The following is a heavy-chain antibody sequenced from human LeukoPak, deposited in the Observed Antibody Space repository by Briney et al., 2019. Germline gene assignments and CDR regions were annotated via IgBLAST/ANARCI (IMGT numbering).Heavy chain of an antibody. J-gene: IGHJ4*02. CDR1: GFTFSSYG. V-gene: IGHV3-33*01. CDR3: ASAVSSGWSYFDY. Sequence: GGSLRLSCAASGFTFSSYGMYWVRQAPGKGLEWVAVIWYDGSNKYYADSVKGRFTISRDNSKNTLYLQMNSLRAEDTAVYYCASAVSSGWSYFDYWGQGTLVTVSS. CDR2: IWYDGSNK. D-gene: IGHD6-19*01.